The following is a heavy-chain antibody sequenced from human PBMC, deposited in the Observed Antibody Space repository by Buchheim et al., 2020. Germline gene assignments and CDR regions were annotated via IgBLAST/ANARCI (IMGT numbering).Heavy chain of an antibody. CDR2: ISSSGRTI. V-gene: IGHV3-11*01. CDR3: ARAPEQLVRDDYYGMDV. J-gene: IGHJ6*02. Sequence: QVQLWESGGGLFKPGGSLRLSCAASGFTFSDYYMSWIRQAPGKGLEWVSYISSSGRTIYSADSVKGRFTISRENAKHSLYLKRNSLRDEDTAVYYCARAPEQLVRDDYYGMDVWGQGT. CDR1: GFTFSDYY. D-gene: IGHD6-13*01.